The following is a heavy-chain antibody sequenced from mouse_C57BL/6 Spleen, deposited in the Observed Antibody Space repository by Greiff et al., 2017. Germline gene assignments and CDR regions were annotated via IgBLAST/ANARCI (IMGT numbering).Heavy chain of an antibody. J-gene: IGHJ4*01. V-gene: IGHV14-4*01. D-gene: IGHD1-1*01. CDR3: TLYYGSPYYYAMDY. Sequence: EVKLVESGAELVRPGASVKLSCTASGFNIKDDYMHWVKQRPEQGLEWIGWIDPENGDTEYASKFQGKATITADTSSNTAYLQLSSLTSEDTAVYYCTLYYGSPYYYAMDYWGQGTSVTVSS. CDR2: IDPENGDT. CDR1: GFNIKDDY.